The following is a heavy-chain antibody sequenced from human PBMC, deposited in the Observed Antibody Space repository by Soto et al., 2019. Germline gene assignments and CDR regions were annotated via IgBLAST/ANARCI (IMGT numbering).Heavy chain of an antibody. Sequence: GASVKVSCKASGYTFTGYYMHWLRQAPGQGLEWMGWINPNSGGTNYAQKFQGWVTMTRDTSISTAYMELSRLRSDDTAVYYCARATVGRGGYAFDIWGQGTMVTVSS. CDR2: INPNSGGT. J-gene: IGHJ3*02. D-gene: IGHD4-17*01. V-gene: IGHV1-2*04. CDR3: ARATVGRGGYAFDI. CDR1: GYTFTGYY.